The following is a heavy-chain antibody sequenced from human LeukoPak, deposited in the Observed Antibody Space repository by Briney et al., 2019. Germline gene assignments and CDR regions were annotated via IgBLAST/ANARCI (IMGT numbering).Heavy chain of an antibody. J-gene: IGHJ5*01. D-gene: IGHD3-10*01. Sequence: GGSLRLSCAASEFTFSSYSMNWVRQAPGKGLEWVSYITNSGNSKSYADSVKGRFTIARDTSKNTLFLQMNSLRAEDTAIYYCAKGPSEGWFGWFNSWGQGTLVTVSS. CDR1: EFTFSSYS. V-gene: IGHV3-48*01. CDR3: AKGPSEGWFGWFNS. CDR2: ITNSGNSK.